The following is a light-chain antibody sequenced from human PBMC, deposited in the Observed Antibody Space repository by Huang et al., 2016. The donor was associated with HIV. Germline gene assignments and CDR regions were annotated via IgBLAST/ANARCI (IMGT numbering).Light chain of an antibody. CDR3: QQHSNWPPSLS. J-gene: IGKJ4*01. Sequence: VLTQSPATLSVSPGEKVTLSCRASQSVDSNLPWYQQQPGQRPRRRVFRASNWATGVPARFSGSGSGTDFTLTISSLQSEDFAVYYCQQHSNWPPSLSFGGGTKVEI. CDR1: QSVDSN. V-gene: IGKV3-15*01. CDR2: RAS.